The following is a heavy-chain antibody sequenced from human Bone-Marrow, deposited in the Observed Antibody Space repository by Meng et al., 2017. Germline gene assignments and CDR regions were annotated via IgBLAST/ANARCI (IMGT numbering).Heavy chain of an antibody. J-gene: IGHJ4*02. V-gene: IGHV4-31*03. D-gene: IGHD3-22*01. Sequence: SETLSLTCTVSGGSISSGGYYWSWIRQHPGKGLEWIGYIYYSGSTYYNPSLKSRVTISVDTSKNQFSLKLSSVTAADTAVYYCARESGSLLPADRLFDYWGQGTLVTVSS. CDR3: ARESGSLLPADRLFDY. CDR2: IYYSGST. CDR1: GGSISSGGYY.